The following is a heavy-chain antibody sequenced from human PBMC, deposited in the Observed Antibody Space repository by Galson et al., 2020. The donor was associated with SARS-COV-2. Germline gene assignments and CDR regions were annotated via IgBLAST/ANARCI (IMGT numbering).Heavy chain of an antibody. Sequence: GGSLRLSCAVSGFLVSSNYMSWVRQAPGKGLEGVSLIYSGGNTYYADSLKGRFTISIDNSKNTLSLQLNSLTAEDTAVYYCARGSESRYFDLWCCGALVTVSS. V-gene: IGHV3-66*01. J-gene: IGHJ2*01. CDR2: IYSGGNT. CDR1: GFLVSSNY. CDR3: ARGSESRYFDL.